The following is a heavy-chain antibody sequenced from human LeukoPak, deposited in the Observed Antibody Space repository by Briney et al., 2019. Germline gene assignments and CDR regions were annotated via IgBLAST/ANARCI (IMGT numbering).Heavy chain of an antibody. J-gene: IGHJ4*02. CDR3: AKDSRLYGGYDFDY. D-gene: IGHD5-12*01. CDR1: GFTFGIYA. CDR2: ISGSGGST. V-gene: IGHV3-23*01. Sequence: PGGSLRLSCAASGFTFGIYAMSWVRQAPGKGLEWVSAISGSGGSTYYADSVKGRFTISRDNSKNTLYLQMNSLRAEDTAVYYCAKDSRLYGGYDFDYWGQGTLVTVSS.